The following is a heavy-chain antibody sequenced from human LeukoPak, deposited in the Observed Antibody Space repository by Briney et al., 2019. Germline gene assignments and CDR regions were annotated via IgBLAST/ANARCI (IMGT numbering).Heavy chain of an antibody. J-gene: IGHJ4*02. CDR3: AKGGYCSGGSCYSLLDY. Sequence: PGGSLRLSCAASGFTFSSYAMTWVRQAPGKGLEWVSAIGGSGGSTYYVDSVKGRFTISRDDSKNTLYLQMNSLRAEDTAVYYCAKGGYCSGGSCYSLLDYWGQGTLVTVSS. V-gene: IGHV3-23*01. CDR2: IGGSGGST. CDR1: GFTFSSYA. D-gene: IGHD2-15*01.